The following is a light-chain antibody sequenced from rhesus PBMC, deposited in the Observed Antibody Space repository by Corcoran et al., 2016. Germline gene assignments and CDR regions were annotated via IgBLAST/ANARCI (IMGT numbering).Light chain of an antibody. V-gene: IGKV3-24*04. CDR3: QQSSNLFT. Sequence: ETVVTQSPATLSLSPGERATLSCRARQSVGSDLAWYQQKPGQPPRLLIYGASSRATGIPDRFSGSGSGTDFTLTISSLEPEYVGVYYCQQSSNLFTFGPGTKLDIK. J-gene: IGKJ3*01. CDR1: QSVGSD. CDR2: GAS.